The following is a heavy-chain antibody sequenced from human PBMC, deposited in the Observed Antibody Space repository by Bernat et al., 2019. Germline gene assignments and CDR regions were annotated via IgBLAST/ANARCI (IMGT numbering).Heavy chain of an antibody. CDR2: INHSGST. V-gene: IGHV4-34*01. D-gene: IGHD2-2*01. CDR1: GGSFSGYY. Sequence: QVQLQQWGAGLLKPSETLSLTCAVYGGSFSGYYWSWIRQPPGKGLEWIGEINHSGSTNYNPSLKSRVTISVDTSKNQFSLKLSSVTAADTAVYYCARTTCSSTSCSLAYGMDVWCQGTTVTVSS. J-gene: IGHJ6*02. CDR3: ARTTCSSTSCSLAYGMDV.